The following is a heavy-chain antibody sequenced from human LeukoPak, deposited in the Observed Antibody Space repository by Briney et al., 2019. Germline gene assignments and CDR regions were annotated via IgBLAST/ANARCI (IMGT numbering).Heavy chain of an antibody. Sequence: GASVKVSCKASGYTFTGYYMHWVRQAPGQGLEWMGRINPNSGGTNYAQKFQGRVTMTRDTSISTAYMGLSRLRSDDTAVYYCARDIGRYGVDWAFDIWGQGTMVTVSS. D-gene: IGHD4-17*01. V-gene: IGHV1-2*06. CDR2: INPNSGGT. J-gene: IGHJ3*02. CDR3: ARDIGRYGVDWAFDI. CDR1: GYTFTGYY.